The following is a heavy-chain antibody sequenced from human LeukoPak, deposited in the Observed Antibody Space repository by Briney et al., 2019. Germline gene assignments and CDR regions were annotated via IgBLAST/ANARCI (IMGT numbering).Heavy chain of an antibody. J-gene: IGHJ4*02. CDR1: GESFSGYY. Sequence: PSETLSLTCAVYGESFSGYYWNWIRQPPGKGLEWIGEINQSGSTKYNPSLKSRVTISVDASKNQFSLKLTSVTAADAAFYYCARWERGVFDYWGQGTLVTVSS. CDR3: ARWERGVFDY. D-gene: IGHD1-26*01. V-gene: IGHV4-34*01. CDR2: INQSGST.